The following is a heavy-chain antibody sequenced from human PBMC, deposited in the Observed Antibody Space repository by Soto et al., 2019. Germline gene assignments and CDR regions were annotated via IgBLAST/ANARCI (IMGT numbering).Heavy chain of an antibody. V-gene: IGHV1-46*03. Sequence: GASVKVSCKASGYTFTSYYMHWVRQAPGQGLEWMGIINPSGGSTSYAQKFQGRVTMTRDTSTSTVYMELSSLRSEDTAVYYCASLDVDTAMGRGTYYGMDVWGQGTTVTVSS. CDR2: INPSGGST. J-gene: IGHJ6*02. CDR1: GYTFTSYY. D-gene: IGHD5-18*01. CDR3: ASLDVDTAMGRGTYYGMDV.